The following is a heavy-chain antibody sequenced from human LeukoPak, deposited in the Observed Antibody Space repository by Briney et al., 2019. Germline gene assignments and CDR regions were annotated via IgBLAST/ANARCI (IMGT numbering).Heavy chain of an antibody. V-gene: IGHV4-61*02. J-gene: IGHJ3*02. D-gene: IGHD1-26*01. Sequence: EPSETLSLTCTVSGGSISSGSYYWSWIRQPAGKGLEWIGRIYTSGSTNYNPSLKSRVTISVDKSKNQFSLKLSSVTAADTAVYYCARAGSGSYWGDAFDIWGQGTMVTVSS. CDR3: ARAGSGSYWGDAFDI. CDR1: GGSISSGSYY. CDR2: IYTSGST.